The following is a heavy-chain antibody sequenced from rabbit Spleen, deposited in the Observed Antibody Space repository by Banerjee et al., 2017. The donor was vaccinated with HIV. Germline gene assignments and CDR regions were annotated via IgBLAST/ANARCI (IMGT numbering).Heavy chain of an antibody. D-gene: IGHD6-1*01. J-gene: IGHJ6*01. V-gene: IGHV1S45*01. Sequence: QEQLEESGGGLVKPEGSLTLTCKASGVSFNDKDVMCWVRQAPGKGLEWIACINAATAKPVYATWAKGRFTISKTSSTTVTLQMTSLTAADTATYFCARGIPYGFAGDAYPPYAMDLWGPGTLVTVS. CDR3: ARGIPYGFAGDAYPPYAMDL. CDR1: GVSFNDKDV. CDR2: INAATAKP.